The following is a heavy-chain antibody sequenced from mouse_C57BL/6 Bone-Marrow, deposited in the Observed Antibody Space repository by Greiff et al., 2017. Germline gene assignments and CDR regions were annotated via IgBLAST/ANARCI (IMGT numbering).Heavy chain of an antibody. V-gene: IGHV1-81*01. CDR1: GYTFTSYG. CDR3: ARARYYYGSSPYAMDY. J-gene: IGHJ4*01. D-gene: IGHD1-1*01. CDR2: IYPRSGNT. Sequence: VQLQQSGAELARPGASVKLSCKASGYTFTSYGLSWVKQRTGQGLEWIGEIYPRSGNTYYNEKLKGKATLTADKSSSTAYMELRSLTSEDSAVYFCARARYYYGSSPYAMDYWGQGTSVTVSS.